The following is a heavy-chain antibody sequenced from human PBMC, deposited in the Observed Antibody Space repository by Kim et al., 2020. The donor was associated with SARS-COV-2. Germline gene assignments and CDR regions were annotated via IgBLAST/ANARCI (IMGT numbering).Heavy chain of an antibody. Sequence: ASVKVSCKASGYTFTSYAMHWVRQAPGQRLEWMGWINAGNGNTKYSQKFQGRVTITRDPSASTAYMELSSLRSEDTAVYYCAGEISGLLWFGEHNYDSMDVWGQGTKVTVSS. D-gene: IGHD3-10*01. CDR3: AGEISGLLWFGEHNYDSMDV. V-gene: IGHV1-3*01. CDR1: GYTFTSYA. J-gene: IGHJ6*02. CDR2: INAGNGNT.